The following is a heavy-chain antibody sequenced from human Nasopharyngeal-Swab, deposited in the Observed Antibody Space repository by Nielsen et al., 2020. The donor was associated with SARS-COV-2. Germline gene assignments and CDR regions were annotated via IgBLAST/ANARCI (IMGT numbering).Heavy chain of an antibody. CDR3: AIEKVVVVAAGGWYYGMDV. J-gene: IGHJ6*02. V-gene: IGHV3-53*01. CDR2: IYNGGST. Sequence: VRQMPGKGLEWVSIIYNGGSTYYADSVKGRFTISRDNSKNTLYLQMNSLRAEDTAVYYCAIEKVVVVAAGGWYYGMDVWGQGTTVTVSS. D-gene: IGHD2-15*01.